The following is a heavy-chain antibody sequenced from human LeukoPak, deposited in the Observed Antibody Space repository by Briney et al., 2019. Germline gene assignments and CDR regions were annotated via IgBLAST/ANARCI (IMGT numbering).Heavy chain of an antibody. Sequence: ASVKVSCKASGGTFSSYAISWVRQAPGQGLEWMGRINPNSGGTNYAQKFQGRVTMTRDTSISTAYMELSRLRSDDTAVYYCARDRGSYTYYWGQGTLVTVSS. D-gene: IGHD1-26*01. CDR3: ARDRGSYTYY. J-gene: IGHJ4*02. CDR2: INPNSGGT. V-gene: IGHV1-2*06. CDR1: GGTFSSYA.